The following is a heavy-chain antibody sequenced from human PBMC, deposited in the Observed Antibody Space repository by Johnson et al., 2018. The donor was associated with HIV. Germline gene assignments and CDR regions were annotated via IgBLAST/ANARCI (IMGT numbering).Heavy chain of an antibody. CDR2: INWNGGST. J-gene: IGHJ3*02. CDR1: GFTFDDSG. V-gene: IGHV3-20*04. CDR3: ATHYYDSINAFDI. Sequence: VQLVESGGGLVQPGGSLRLSCAASGFTFDDSGMSWVRQAPGKGLEWVSGINWNGGSTGYADSVKGRFTISRDNAKKSLYLQMNSLRAEDTALYYCATHYYDSINAFDIWGQGTMVTVSS. D-gene: IGHD3-22*01.